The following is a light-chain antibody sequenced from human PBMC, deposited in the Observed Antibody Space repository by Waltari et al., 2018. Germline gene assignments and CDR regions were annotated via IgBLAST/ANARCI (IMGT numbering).Light chain of an antibody. J-gene: IGKJ2*01. CDR2: VAS. CDR1: QSVSSY. Sequence: EIVLTQSPATLSLSPGERATLSCRASQSVSSYLAWYQQKTGQAPRLLIYVASNRATGFPSRCSGSGSGIDFTLIISRREPDVFAVYYWQQRSNWPHTFGQGTKLEIK. CDR3: QQRSNWPHT. V-gene: IGKV3-11*01.